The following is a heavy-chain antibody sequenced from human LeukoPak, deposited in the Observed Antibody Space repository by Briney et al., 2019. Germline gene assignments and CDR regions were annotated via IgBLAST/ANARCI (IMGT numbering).Heavy chain of an antibody. CDR2: ISWNSGTI. D-gene: IGHD2-15*01. CDR3: AKSAGGSSLDIDY. CDR1: GFTFDDYA. Sequence: GGSLRLSCAASGFTFDDYAMYWARQAPGKGLEWVSGISWNSGTIDYADSVKGRFTISRDNAKKSLYLQVNSLRVEDTAFYYCAKSAGGSSLDIDYWGQGTLVTVSS. J-gene: IGHJ4*02. V-gene: IGHV3-9*01.